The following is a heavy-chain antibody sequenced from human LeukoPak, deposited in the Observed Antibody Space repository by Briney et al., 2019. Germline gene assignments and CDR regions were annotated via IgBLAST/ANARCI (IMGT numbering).Heavy chain of an antibody. D-gene: IGHD2-15*01. CDR1: GLSVSRHY. V-gene: IGHV3-53*04. J-gene: IGHJ6*02. Sequence: GGSLRLSCAGSGLSVSRHYMSLVREARGKGLEGVSIIYAGGSTYYADSVKGRFTIFRHSSNNTLYLQINSLRPEDTAVYYCARDWLGRRGMDVWGQGTTVTVSS. CDR2: IYAGGST. CDR3: ARDWLGRRGMDV.